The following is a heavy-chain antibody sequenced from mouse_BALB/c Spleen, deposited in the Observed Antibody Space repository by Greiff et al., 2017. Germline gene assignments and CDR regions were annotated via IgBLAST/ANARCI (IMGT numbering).Heavy chain of an antibody. J-gene: IGHJ3*01. CDR1: GFTFSSYA. CDR3: SRDPKLGRGFAY. CDR2: ISSGGSYT. Sequence: EVKVVESGGGLVKPGGSLKLSCAASGFTFSSYAMSWVRQSPEKRLEWVAEISSGGSYTYYPDTVTGRFTISRDNAKNTLYLEMSSLRSEDTAMYFCSRDPKLGRGFAYWGQGTLVTVSA. V-gene: IGHV5-9-4*01. D-gene: IGHD4-1*01.